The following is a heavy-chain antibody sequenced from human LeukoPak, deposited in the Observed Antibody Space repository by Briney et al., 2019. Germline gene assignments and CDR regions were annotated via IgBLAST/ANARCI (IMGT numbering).Heavy chain of an antibody. CDR1: GYTFTSYY. V-gene: IGHV1-46*03. CDR2: INPIVGIT. Sequence: ASVKVSCKASGYTFTSYYMHWVPQAPGQRLEWMGIINPIVGITSYAQKYQRRGAMSRAPSTRTGYMELCSLRSEDTAVYYCASGRWELPDYWGKGTLVTVSS. D-gene: IGHD1-26*01. CDR3: ASGRWELPDY. J-gene: IGHJ4*01.